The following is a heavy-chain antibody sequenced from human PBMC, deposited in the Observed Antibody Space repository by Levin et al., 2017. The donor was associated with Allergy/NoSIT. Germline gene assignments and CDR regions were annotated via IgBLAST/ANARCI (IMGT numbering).Heavy chain of an antibody. CDR2: INHSGST. D-gene: IGHD1-14*01. CDR3: AIETGGYYFDY. V-gene: IGHV4-34*01. CDR1: GGSFSGYY. Sequence: SETLSLTCAVYGGSFSGYYWSWIRQPPGKGLEWIGEINHSGSTNYNPSLKSRVTISVDTSKNQFSLKLSSVTAADTAVYYCAIETGGYYFDYWGQGTLVTVSS. J-gene: IGHJ4*02.